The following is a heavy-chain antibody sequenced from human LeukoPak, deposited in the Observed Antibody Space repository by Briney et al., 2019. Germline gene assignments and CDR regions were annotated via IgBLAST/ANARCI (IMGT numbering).Heavy chain of an antibody. D-gene: IGHD2-21*02. CDR2: IDPNSGGT. J-gene: IGHJ4*02. Sequence: ASVKGSCKASGYTFTGYYMHWVRQAPGQGLEWMGWIDPNSGGTNYAQKFQGRVTMTRDTSISTAYMELSRLRSDDTAVYSCARPQYCGGDCYLFDYWGQGTLVTVSS. V-gene: IGHV1-2*02. CDR1: GYTFTGYY. CDR3: ARPQYCGGDCYLFDY.